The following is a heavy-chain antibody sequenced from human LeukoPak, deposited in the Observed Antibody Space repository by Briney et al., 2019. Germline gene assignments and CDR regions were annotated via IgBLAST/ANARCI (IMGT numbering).Heavy chain of an antibody. CDR3: ARARFDS. J-gene: IGHJ5*01. CDR1: GFTFNRYA. Sequence: GGSLRLSCAASGFTFNRYAMHWLRQAPGKGPEWVALVSFCGDLTFCADSVKGRFTVSRDNSENTVSLQMNSLRAEDTAVYFCARARFDSWGQGTLVTVSS. V-gene: IGHV3-30*01. CDR2: VSFCGDLT.